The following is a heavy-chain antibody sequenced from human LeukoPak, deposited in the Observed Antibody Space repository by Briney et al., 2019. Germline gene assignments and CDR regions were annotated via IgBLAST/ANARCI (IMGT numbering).Heavy chain of an antibody. J-gene: IGHJ5*02. CDR2: INPNSGGT. D-gene: IGHD3-3*01. V-gene: IGHV1-2*02. CDR1: GYTFTGYY. CDR3: AREESGITIFGVVLIGFDP. Sequence: ASVKVSCKASGYTFTGYYMHWVRQAPGQGLEWMGWINPNSGGTNYAQKFQGRATTTRDTSTTPASLELSRLRSDDTAVYYCAREESGITIFGVVLIGFDPWGQGTLVTVSS.